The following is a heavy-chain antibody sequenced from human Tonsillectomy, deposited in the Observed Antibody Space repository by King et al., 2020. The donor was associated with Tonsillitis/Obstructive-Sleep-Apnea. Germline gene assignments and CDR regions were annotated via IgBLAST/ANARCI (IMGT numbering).Heavy chain of an antibody. D-gene: IGHD2-2*01. Sequence: VQLVESGAEVQKPGASVKVSCKASGYTFTSFGISWVRQAPGQGLEWMGWISVYNGNTNSAQKFQGRVIMSTDTYTGTANMELRSLRSDDTAVYYCARVSAEGVYSSYHRDVWGKGTTVTV. CDR3: ARVSAEGVYSSYHRDV. V-gene: IGHV1-18*01. CDR2: ISVYNGNT. CDR1: GYTFTSFG. J-gene: IGHJ6*03.